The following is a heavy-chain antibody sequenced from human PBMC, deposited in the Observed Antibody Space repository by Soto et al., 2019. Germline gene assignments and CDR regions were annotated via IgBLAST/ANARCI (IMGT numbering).Heavy chain of an antibody. V-gene: IGHV4-4*02. CDR1: GGSISTSNW. CDR2: IYHSGST. CDR3: AKKQYVVGVFDY. J-gene: IGHJ4*02. D-gene: IGHD2-15*01. Sequence: QVRLQESGPGLVKPSGTLSLTCTVSGGSISTSNWWSWVRQPPGKGLEWIGEIYHSGSTNYNPSLKSRVTRSVDKSKNQFSLKLSSVTAADTAVYYCAKKQYVVGVFDYWGQGTLVTVSS.